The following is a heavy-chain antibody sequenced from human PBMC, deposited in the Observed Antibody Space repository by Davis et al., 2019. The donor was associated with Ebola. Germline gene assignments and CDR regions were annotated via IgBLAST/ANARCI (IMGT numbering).Heavy chain of an antibody. Sequence: GESLKISCAASGFTASANYMSWVRQAPGRGLEWVSMIYSGDGGAHNADSVKGRFTISRDNSKDTLYLQMRSLRTEDTAVYYCVKDRFTVVVVHGGFDYWGQGTLVTVSS. D-gene: IGHD2-15*01. CDR1: GFTASANY. CDR2: IYSGDGGA. J-gene: IGHJ4*02. V-gene: IGHV3-66*01. CDR3: VKDRFTVVVVHGGFDY.